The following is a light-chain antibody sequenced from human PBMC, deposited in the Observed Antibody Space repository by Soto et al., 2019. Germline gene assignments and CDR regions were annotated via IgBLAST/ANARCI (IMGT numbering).Light chain of an antibody. CDR3: QHRSDWPPFT. Sequence: EIVLTQSPATLSLSPGERATLSCRASQSVSIYLAWYQQKPGQAPRLLIYDASNRATGIPARFSGSGSGTDFTLTISSLEPEDFAVYYCQHRSDWPPFTFGGGTKVDIK. CDR2: DAS. J-gene: IGKJ4*01. CDR1: QSVSIY. V-gene: IGKV3-11*01.